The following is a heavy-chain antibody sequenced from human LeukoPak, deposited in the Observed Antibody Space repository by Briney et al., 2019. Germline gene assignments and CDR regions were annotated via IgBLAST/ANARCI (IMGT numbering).Heavy chain of an antibody. D-gene: IGHD6-13*01. CDR1: GYTFTSYY. V-gene: IGHV1-46*01. Sequence: GASVEVSCKASGYTFTSYYMHWVRQAPGQGLEWMGIINPSGGSTSYAQKFQGRVTMTRDTSTSTVYMELRSLRSDDTAVYYCARDLDPHSSSWDAFDIWGQGTMVTVSS. CDR3: ARDLDPHSSSWDAFDI. J-gene: IGHJ3*02. CDR2: INPSGGST.